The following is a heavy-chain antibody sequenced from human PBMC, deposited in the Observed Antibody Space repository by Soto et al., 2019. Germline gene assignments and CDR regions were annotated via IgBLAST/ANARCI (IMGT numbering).Heavy chain of an antibody. CDR2: ISAYNGNT. J-gene: IGHJ4*02. V-gene: IGHV1-18*01. CDR1: GYTFTSYG. CDR3: ARDRLRGYDSSGFYS. D-gene: IGHD3-22*01. Sequence: ASVKVSCKASGYTFTSYGISWVRQAPGQGLEWMGWISAYNGNTKYEQKLQGRVTMTTDTSTSTAYMELRSLRSDDTAVYYCARDRLRGYDSSGFYSWGQGTMVTVSS.